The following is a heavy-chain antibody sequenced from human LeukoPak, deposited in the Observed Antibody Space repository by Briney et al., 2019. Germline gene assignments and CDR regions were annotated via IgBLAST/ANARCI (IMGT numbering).Heavy chain of an antibody. J-gene: IGHJ3*02. D-gene: IGHD2-21*01. CDR3: ARADYCGGDCVDAFDI. CDR2: IYYSGST. V-gene: IGHV4-30-4*08. Sequence: SETLSLTCTVSGGSISSGDYYWSWIRQPPGKGLEWIGYIYYSGSTYYNPSLKSRVTISVDTSKNQSSLKLSSVTAADTAVYYCARADYCGGDCVDAFDISGQGTMVTVSS. CDR1: GGSISSGDYY.